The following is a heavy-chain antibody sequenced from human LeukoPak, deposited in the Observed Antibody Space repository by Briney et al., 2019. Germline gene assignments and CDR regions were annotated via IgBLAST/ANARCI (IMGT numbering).Heavy chain of an antibody. CDR3: AAPVRPDSSGYFYIMDY. CDR2: INPNSGGT. V-gene: IGHV1-2*02. Sequence: ASVKVSCKASGYTFTSYDINWVRQAPGQGLEWMGWINPNSGGTNYAQKFQGRVTMTRDTSISTAYMELSRLRSDDTAVYYCAAPVRPDSSGYFYIMDYWGQGTLVTVSS. J-gene: IGHJ4*02. D-gene: IGHD3-22*01. CDR1: GYTFTSYD.